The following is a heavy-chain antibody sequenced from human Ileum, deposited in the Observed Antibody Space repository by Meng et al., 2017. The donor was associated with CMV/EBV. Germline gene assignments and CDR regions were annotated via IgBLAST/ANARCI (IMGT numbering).Heavy chain of an antibody. V-gene: IGHV4-4*02. D-gene: IGHD3-16*01. Sequence: QMQLQESGPVLVRPSGTLSLTCVVSGGSLIGTNWWNWVRQPPGGGLEWIGEIFHSGASNYNPSLKSRATISIDNSKSQFSLRLTSVTVADTAVYFCADPPAGLWGQGVLVTVSS. CDR1: GGSLIGTNW. CDR3: ADPPAGL. J-gene: IGHJ4*02. CDR2: IFHSGAS.